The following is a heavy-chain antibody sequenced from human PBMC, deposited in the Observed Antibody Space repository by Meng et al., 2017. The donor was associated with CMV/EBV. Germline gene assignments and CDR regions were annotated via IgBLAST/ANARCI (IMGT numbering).Heavy chain of an antibody. CDR1: GGSFSGYY. V-gene: IGHV3-21*01. CDR2: ISSSSSYI. D-gene: IGHD6-13*01. J-gene: IGHJ4*02. Sequence: GGSLRLSCAVYGGSFSGYYWSWIRQPPGKGLEWVSSISSSSSYIYYADSVKGRFTISRDNAKNSLYLQMNSLRAEDTAVYYCARTKQLVRFDYWGQGTLVTVSS. CDR3: ARTKQLVRFDY.